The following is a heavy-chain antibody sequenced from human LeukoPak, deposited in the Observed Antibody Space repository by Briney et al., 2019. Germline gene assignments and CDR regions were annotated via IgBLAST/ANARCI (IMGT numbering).Heavy chain of an antibody. V-gene: IGHV1-2*02. CDR3: ARAVAGDIGFEY. D-gene: IGHD2-15*01. Sequence: ASVKVSCKASGYTFSAYYIHWVRQAPGQGLEWLGWINPRNDGTNFAQKFQGRVSMTRDKSINTAYLELSSLRSDDTAVYYCARAVAGDIGFEYWGQGTLVRVSS. J-gene: IGHJ4*02. CDR2: INPRNDGT. CDR1: GYTFSAYY.